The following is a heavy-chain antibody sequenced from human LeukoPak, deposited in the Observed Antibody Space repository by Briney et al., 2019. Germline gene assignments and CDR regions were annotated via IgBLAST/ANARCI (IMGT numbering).Heavy chain of an antibody. V-gene: IGHV3-23*01. D-gene: IGHD3-3*01. CDR2: ISGSGGST. CDR3: AKEGSDFGVVISPYGMDV. Sequence: PGGSLRFSCAASGFTFSSYAMSWVRQAPGKGLEWVSAISGSGGSTYYADSVKGRFTISRDNSKNTLYLQMNSLRAEDTAVYYCAKEGSDFGVVISPYGMDVWGQGTTVTVSS. J-gene: IGHJ6*02. CDR1: GFTFSSYA.